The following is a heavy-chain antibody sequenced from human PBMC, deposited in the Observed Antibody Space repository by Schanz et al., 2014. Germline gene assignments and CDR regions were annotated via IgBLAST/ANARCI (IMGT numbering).Heavy chain of an antibody. V-gene: IGHV3-7*03. J-gene: IGHJ3*02. CDR2: IKQDGSEK. CDR1: GFTFGDYY. D-gene: IGHD2-2*01. Sequence: DVQLVESGGGLVQSGGSLRLSCAASGFTFGDYYMTWVRQAPGKGLESVANIKQDGSEKYYVDSVKGRFTISRDNAKNSLYLQMNSLRDEDTAMYYCAKRCSSTSCSHGAFDIWGQGTMVTVSS. CDR3: AKRCSSTSCSHGAFDI.